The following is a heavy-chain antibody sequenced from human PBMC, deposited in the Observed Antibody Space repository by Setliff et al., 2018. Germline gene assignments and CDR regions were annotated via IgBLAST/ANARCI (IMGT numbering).Heavy chain of an antibody. CDR2: MNPNSGNT. V-gene: IGHV1-8*02. CDR3: ARTMITFGGVIVHAFDI. D-gene: IGHD3-16*02. CDR1: GYTFTSYD. J-gene: IGHJ3*02. Sequence: SCTASGYTFTSYDINWVRQATGQGLEWMGWMNPNSGNTGYAQKFQGRVTMTRNTSISTAYMELSSLRSEDTVVYYCARTMITFGGVIVHAFDIWGQGTMVTVSS.